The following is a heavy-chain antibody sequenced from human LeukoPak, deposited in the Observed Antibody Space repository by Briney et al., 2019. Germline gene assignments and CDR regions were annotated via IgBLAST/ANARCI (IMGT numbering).Heavy chain of an antibody. D-gene: IGHD6-13*01. J-gene: IGHJ6*02. CDR3: ARDPMYSSSWYYYYGMDV. Sequence: GASVTLSCKASGGTFSSYAISWVRQAPGQGIEWMGRIIPILGIANYAQKFQGRVTITADKSTSTAYMELSSLRSEDTAVYYCARDPMYSSSWYYYYGMDVWGQGTTVTVSS. CDR2: IIPILGIA. CDR1: GGTFSSYA. V-gene: IGHV1-69*04.